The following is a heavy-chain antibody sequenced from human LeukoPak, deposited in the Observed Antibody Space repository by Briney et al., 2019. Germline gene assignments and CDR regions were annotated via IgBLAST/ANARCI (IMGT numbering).Heavy chain of an antibody. J-gene: IGHJ4*02. CDR2: ISGSGGST. Sequence: GGSLRLSCAASGFTFSSYAMSWVRQAPGKGLEWVSAISGSGGSTYYADSVKGRFTISRDNSKNTLYLQMNSLRAEDTAVYYCAKDYSLMEYATHSLWGQGTLVTVSS. V-gene: IGHV3-23*01. D-gene: IGHD2-8*01. CDR3: AKDYSLMEYATHSL. CDR1: GFTFSSYA.